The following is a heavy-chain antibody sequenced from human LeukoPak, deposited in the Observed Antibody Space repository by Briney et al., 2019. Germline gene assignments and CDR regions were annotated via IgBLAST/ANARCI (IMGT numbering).Heavy chain of an antibody. Sequence: SVKVSCKASGYTFTSYGISGVRQTPGQGLEWMGGIIPIFGTANYAQKFQGRVTITADKSTSTAYMELSSLRSEDTAVYYCARRRSGYGPLEGKDYYYYYLDVWGKGTTVTVSS. CDR1: GYTFTSYG. D-gene: IGHD5-18*01. V-gene: IGHV1-69*06. J-gene: IGHJ6*03. CDR3: ARRRSGYGPLEGKDYYYYYLDV. CDR2: IIPIFGTA.